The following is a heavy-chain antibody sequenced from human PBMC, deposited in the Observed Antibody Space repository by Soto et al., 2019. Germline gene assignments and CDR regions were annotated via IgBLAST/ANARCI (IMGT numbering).Heavy chain of an antibody. CDR3: VRALRHTALGYPWFDX. J-gene: IGHJ5*02. CDR2: FYESGYT. Sequence: SETLSLTCTVSGASVSTGAYYWGWVRQRPGRGLEWIGYFYESGYTYYNMSLKSRLTISLDRSNNQFSLGLTSVTAADTAVYYCVRALRHTALGYPWFDXWGQGTMVTVSX. D-gene: IGHD5-18*01. CDR1: GASVSTGAYY. V-gene: IGHV4-31*03.